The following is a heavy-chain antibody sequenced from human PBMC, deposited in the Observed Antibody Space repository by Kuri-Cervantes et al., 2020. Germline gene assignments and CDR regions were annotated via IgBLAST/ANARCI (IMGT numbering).Heavy chain of an antibody. CDR3: ARSDYYYYYMDV. Sequence: GESLKVSCQGPGYSFTSYWIGWVRQMPGKGLEWMGIIYPGDSDTRCSPSFQGQVTISADKSLSTAYLQWSSLKASDTAMYYCARSDYYYYYMDVWGKGTAVTVSS. V-gene: IGHV5-51*01. J-gene: IGHJ6*03. CDR2: IYPGDSDT. CDR1: GYSFTSYW.